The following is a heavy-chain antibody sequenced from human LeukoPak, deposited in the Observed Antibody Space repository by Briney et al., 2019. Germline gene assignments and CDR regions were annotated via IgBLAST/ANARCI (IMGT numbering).Heavy chain of an antibody. V-gene: IGHV3-43*02. J-gene: IGHJ4*02. CDR2: ISGDGGST. Sequence: SGGSLRLSCAASGFSFDDYAMHWVRQAPGKGLEWVSLISGDGGSTFYADSVKGRFTISRDNSKNSLYLQMNSVRTEDSALYYCVKDIHDRGYPDYWGQGTLVTVSS. CDR1: GFSFDDYA. D-gene: IGHD3-22*01. CDR3: VKDIHDRGYPDY.